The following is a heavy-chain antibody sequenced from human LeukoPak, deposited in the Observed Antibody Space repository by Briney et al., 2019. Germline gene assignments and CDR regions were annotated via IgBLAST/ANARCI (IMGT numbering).Heavy chain of an antibody. J-gene: IGHJ4*02. V-gene: IGHV1-2*02. Sequence: GASMKVSCKASGYPFTDYFIHWLRQAPGQGPEWMGWSNPNTGGTNYAQTFQGRVTMTRDTSISTAYMGLSRLSSDDTAVYYCARTRSTVTTLFDYWGQGTLVTVSS. CDR3: ARTRSTVTTLFDY. CDR2: SNPNTGGT. D-gene: IGHD4-17*01. CDR1: GYPFTDYF.